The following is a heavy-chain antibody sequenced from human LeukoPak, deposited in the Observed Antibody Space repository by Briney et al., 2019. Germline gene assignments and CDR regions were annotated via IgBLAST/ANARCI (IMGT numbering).Heavy chain of an antibody. CDR3: ARGTEYQLPLLDY. Sequence: ASVKVSCKASGYIFTSYNMYWVRQAPGQGLEWMGIINASGGNRNYAQKFQGRVTMTRDTSTSTVYMELSSLRSEDTAVYYCARGTEYQLPLLDYWGQGTLVTVSS. CDR2: INASGGNR. V-gene: IGHV1-46*01. CDR1: GYIFTSYN. D-gene: IGHD2-2*01. J-gene: IGHJ4*02.